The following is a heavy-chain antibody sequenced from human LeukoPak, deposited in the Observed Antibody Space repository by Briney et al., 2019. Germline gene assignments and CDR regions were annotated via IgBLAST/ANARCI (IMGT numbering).Heavy chain of an antibody. D-gene: IGHD4-23*01. J-gene: IGHJ4*02. CDR2: IASDGNST. CDR1: GFTFSSYW. V-gene: IGHV3-74*01. Sequence: GGSLRLSCAASGFTFSSYWMNWVRQAPGKGLVWVSRIASDGNSTTYADSVKGRFSISRDNAKNTLYLQMSSLRVEDTAVYYCARGRPHGNDYWGQGTLVTVSS. CDR3: ARGRPHGNDY.